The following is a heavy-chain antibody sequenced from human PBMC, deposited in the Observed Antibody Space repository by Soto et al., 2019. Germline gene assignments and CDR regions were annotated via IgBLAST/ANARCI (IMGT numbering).Heavy chain of an antibody. CDR3: AKGEEVILWFGEFTCFDY. D-gene: IGHD3-10*01. Sequence: EVQLLESGGGLVQPGGSLRLSCAASGFTFSSYAMSWVRQAPGKGLEWVSAISGSGGSTYYADSVKGRFTISRDNSKNTLYLQMNSLRAEDTAVYYCAKGEEVILWFGEFTCFDYWGQGTLVTVSS. CDR1: GFTFSSYA. CDR2: ISGSGGST. J-gene: IGHJ4*02. V-gene: IGHV3-23*01.